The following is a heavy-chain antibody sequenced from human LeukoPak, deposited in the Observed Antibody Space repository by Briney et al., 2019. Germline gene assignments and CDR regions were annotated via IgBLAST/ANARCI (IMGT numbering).Heavy chain of an antibody. D-gene: IGHD2-21*01. J-gene: IGHJ5*02. CDR2: IYYSGST. V-gene: IGHV4-30-4*01. CDR3: ARGERLMYWFDP. Sequence: SETLSLTCTVSGGSISSGDYYWSWIRQPPGKGLEWIGYIYYSGSTYYNPSLKSRVTISVDTSKDQFSLKLSSVTAADTAVYYCARGERLMYWFDPWGQGTLVTVSS. CDR1: GGSISSGDYY.